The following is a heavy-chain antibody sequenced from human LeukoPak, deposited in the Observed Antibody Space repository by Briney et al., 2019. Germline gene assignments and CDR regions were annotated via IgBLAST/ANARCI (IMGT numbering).Heavy chain of an antibody. CDR1: GFTVSSNS. Sequence: PGGSLRLSCTVSGFTVSSNSMSWVRQAPGKGLEWVSFIYSDNTHYSDSVKGRFTISRDNSKNTLYLQMNSLKTEDTAVYYCSRFEITMIRGGVPFDSWGQGTMVTVSS. CDR3: SRFEITMIRGGVPFDS. J-gene: IGHJ3*02. D-gene: IGHD3-10*01. CDR2: IYSDNT. V-gene: IGHV3-53*01.